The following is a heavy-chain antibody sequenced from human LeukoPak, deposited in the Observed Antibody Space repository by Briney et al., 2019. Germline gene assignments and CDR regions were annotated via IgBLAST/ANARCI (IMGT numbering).Heavy chain of an antibody. CDR1: GGSISSYY. D-gene: IGHD6-13*01. CDR2: IYYSGST. V-gene: IGHV4-59*01. J-gene: IGHJ4*02. CDR3: AREGAAAGNYFDY. Sequence: SESLSLTCTVSGGSISSYYWSWIRQPPGKGLEWIGYIYYSGSTNYNPSLKSRVTISVDTSKNQFSLKLSSVTAADTAVYYCAREGAAAGNYFDYWGQGTLVTVSS.